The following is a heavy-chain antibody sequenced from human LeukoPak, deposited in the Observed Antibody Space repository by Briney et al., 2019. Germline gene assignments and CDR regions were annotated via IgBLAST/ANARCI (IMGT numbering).Heavy chain of an antibody. D-gene: IGHD1-1*01. Sequence: TGGSLRLSCAVSGFTVSSTYMSWVRQAPGKGLEWVSVLYSGGNTYYADSVKGRFTISRDSSKNTLYLQMNSLRAEDTAVYYCARDIPELVIPWGQGTLVTVSS. CDR1: GFTVSSTY. J-gene: IGHJ5*02. V-gene: IGHV3-66*01. CDR2: LYSGGNT. CDR3: ARDIPELVIP.